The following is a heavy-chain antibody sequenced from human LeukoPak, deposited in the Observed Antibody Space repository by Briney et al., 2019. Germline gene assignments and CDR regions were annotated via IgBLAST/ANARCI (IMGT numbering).Heavy chain of an antibody. Sequence: SETLSLTCAVYAGSFSGYYWSWIRQPPGKGPEWIGEINHSGSTNYNPSLKSRVTISVDTSKNQFSLKLSSVTAADTAVYYCARWGGGSYYDFDYWGQGTLVTVSS. D-gene: IGHD1-26*01. CDR1: AGSFSGYY. CDR2: INHSGST. V-gene: IGHV4-34*01. J-gene: IGHJ4*02. CDR3: ARWGGGSYYDFDY.